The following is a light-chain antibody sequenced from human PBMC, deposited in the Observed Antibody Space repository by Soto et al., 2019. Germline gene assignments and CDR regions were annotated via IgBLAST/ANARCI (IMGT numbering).Light chain of an antibody. CDR3: QQNNKWPPVT. J-gene: IGKJ4*01. CDR1: QTISTD. CDR2: GAS. Sequence: VMTQSPATVSVFPGEGVTLSCRASQTISTDLAWYQQKPGQAPRLLIYGASTRATGVPDRFSGGGSGTEFTLTISSLQSEDFAFYYCQQNNKWPPVTFGGGTKVEL. V-gene: IGKV3-15*01.